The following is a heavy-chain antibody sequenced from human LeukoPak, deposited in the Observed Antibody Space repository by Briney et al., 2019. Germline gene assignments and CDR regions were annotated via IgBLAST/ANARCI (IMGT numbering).Heavy chain of an antibody. D-gene: IGHD6-13*01. Sequence: GGSLRLSCAASGFTFSDSYMSWIRQAPGKGLEWVAYITGTGIHTEYADSVKGRFTISRDNAKNSLFLLINSLRAEDTAVYLCARVAAPGTYYFDSWGQGTVVTVSS. V-gene: IGHV3-11*05. CDR2: ITGTGIHT. CDR1: GFTFSDSY. CDR3: ARVAAPGTYYFDS. J-gene: IGHJ4*02.